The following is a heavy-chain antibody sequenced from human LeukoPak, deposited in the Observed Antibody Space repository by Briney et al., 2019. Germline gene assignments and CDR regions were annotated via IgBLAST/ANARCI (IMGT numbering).Heavy chain of an antibody. CDR3: ARGASSSP. D-gene: IGHD6-13*01. J-gene: IGHJ5*02. Sequence: GGPLRLSCEASGFTFSTFWMTWVRQVPGKGLEWVANIKQDGSERNYVDSVKGRFTISRDNAKNSLYLQMNSLRAEGTAVYYCARGASSSPWGQGTLVTVSS. V-gene: IGHV3-7*03. CDR2: IKQDGSER. CDR1: GFTFSTFW.